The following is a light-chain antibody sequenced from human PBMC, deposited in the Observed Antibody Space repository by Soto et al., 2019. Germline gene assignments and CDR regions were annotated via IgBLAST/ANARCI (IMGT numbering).Light chain of an antibody. CDR3: SSYAGSNNFV. V-gene: IGLV2-11*01. CDR2: DVN. J-gene: IGLJ1*01. Sequence: QSVLTQPRSVSGSPGQSVAISCTGTSSDVGGYNYVSWYQQHPGKAPKVMIFDVNKRPSGVPDRFSGSKSGNTASLTVSGLQADDEAHYYCSSYAGSNNFVFGTGTKLTVL. CDR1: SSDVGGYNY.